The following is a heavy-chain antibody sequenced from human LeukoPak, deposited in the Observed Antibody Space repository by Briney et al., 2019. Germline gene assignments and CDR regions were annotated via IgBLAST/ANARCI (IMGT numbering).Heavy chain of an antibody. CDR3: ARTYYDYVWGSYRF. CDR2: INPVNGGI. Sequence: ASVKVSCKASGYTFTNYAMHWVRQAPGQRLEWMGWINPVNGGIKYSQKFQGRVTITRDTSASTAYMELSSLRSEDTAVYYCARTYYDYVWGSYRFWGQGTLVTVSS. V-gene: IGHV1-3*01. J-gene: IGHJ4*02. D-gene: IGHD3-16*02. CDR1: GYTFTNYA.